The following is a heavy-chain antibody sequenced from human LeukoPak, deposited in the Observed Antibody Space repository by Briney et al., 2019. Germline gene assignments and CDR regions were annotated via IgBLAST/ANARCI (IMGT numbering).Heavy chain of an antibody. V-gene: IGHV3-30-3*01. CDR3: ASSGGWQSNYYYGMDV. Sequence: GRSLRLSCAASGLTFSSYAMHWVRHAPGKGLEWVAVISYDGSNKYYADSVTGRLTISRDNSKNTLYLQMNSLRAEDTAVCYCASSGGWQSNYYYGMDVWGQGTTVTVSS. CDR1: GLTFSSYA. J-gene: IGHJ6*02. CDR2: ISYDGSNK. D-gene: IGHD6-19*01.